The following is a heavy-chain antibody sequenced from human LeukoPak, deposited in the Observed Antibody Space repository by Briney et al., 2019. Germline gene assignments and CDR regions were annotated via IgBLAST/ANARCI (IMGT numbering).Heavy chain of an antibody. D-gene: IGHD3-9*01. CDR2: IKQDGSEK. V-gene: IGHV3-7*01. CDR3: ARVHDILTRYYIEGFDY. CDR1: GFTFSSYW. J-gene: IGHJ4*02. Sequence: GGSLRLSCAASGFTFSSYWMSWVRQAPGKGLEWVANIKQDGSEKYYVDSVKGRFTISRDNAKNSLYLQMNSLRAEDTAVCYRARVHDILTRYYIEGFDYWGQGTLVTVSS.